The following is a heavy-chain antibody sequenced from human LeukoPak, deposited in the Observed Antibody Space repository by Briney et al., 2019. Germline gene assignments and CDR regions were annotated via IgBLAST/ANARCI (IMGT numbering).Heavy chain of an antibody. Sequence: SETLSLTCSVSGGSIRSFYWSWLRQPAGKELEWIGRIYTGGITNYNPSLKSRVTMSIDMSKNQFSLKLSSVTAVDTAVYYCARFTSSSSMDVWGKGTTVTVSS. J-gene: IGHJ6*03. CDR1: GGSIRSFY. D-gene: IGHD6-6*01. V-gene: IGHV4-4*07. CDR3: ARFTSSSSMDV. CDR2: IYTGGIT.